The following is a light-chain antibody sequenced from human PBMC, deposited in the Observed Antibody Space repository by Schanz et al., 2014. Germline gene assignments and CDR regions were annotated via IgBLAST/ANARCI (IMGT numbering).Light chain of an antibody. V-gene: IGKV1-39*01. Sequence: IQLTQSPSSLSASVGDRVTITCRASQGISSYLAWYQQKPGKAPKLLIYAASSLQSGVPSRFSGSGSGTDFTLTISSLQPEDFATYYCQQSYSTGYTFGQGTKLEIK. CDR3: QQSYSTGYT. CDR1: QGISSY. CDR2: AAS. J-gene: IGKJ2*01.